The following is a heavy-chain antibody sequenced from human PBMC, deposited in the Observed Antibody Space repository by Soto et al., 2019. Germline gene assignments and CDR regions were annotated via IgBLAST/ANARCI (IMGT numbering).Heavy chain of an antibody. CDR1: GFTFSSYA. D-gene: IGHD4-4*01. J-gene: IGHJ4*02. CDR3: AKNLLRAGGNSHYFDY. CDR2: ISGSGGST. V-gene: IGHV3-23*01. Sequence: QLGGSLRLSCAASGFTFSSYAMSWVRQAPGKGLEWVSAISGSGGSTYYADSVKGRFTISRDNSKNTLYLQMNSLRAEDTAVYYCAKNLLRAGGNSHYFDYWGQGTLVTVSS.